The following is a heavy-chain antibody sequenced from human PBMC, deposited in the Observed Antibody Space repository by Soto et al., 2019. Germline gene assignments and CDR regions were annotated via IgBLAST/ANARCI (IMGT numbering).Heavy chain of an antibody. D-gene: IGHD4-17*01. CDR2: IYYSGST. Sequence: PSETPSPTCTVSGGSLRSFYWSLVRPPPGKGLEWIGYIYYSGSTNYNPSLKSRVTISVDTPKNQFSLKLSSVTAADTAVYYCARGLYGDYGYYFDYWGQGTLVTVSS. V-gene: IGHV4-59*01. CDR1: GGSLRSFY. CDR3: ARGLYGDYGYYFDY. J-gene: IGHJ4*02.